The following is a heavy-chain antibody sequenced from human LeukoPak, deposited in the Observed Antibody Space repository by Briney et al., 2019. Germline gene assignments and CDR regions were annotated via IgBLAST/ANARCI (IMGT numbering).Heavy chain of an antibody. CDR1: GGTFSSYA. D-gene: IGHD3-3*01. V-gene: IGHV1-69*01. Sequence: ASVKVSCKASGGTFSSYAISWVRQAPGQGLEWMGGIIPIFGTANYAQKFQGRVTITADESTSTAYMELSSLRSEDTAVYYCATSMEYDFWSGSPYYYGMDVWGQGTTVTVSS. CDR2: IIPIFGTA. J-gene: IGHJ6*02. CDR3: ATSMEYDFWSGSPYYYGMDV.